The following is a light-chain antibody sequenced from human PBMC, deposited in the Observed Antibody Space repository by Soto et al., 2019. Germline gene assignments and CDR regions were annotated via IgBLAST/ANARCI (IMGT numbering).Light chain of an antibody. J-gene: IGLJ1*01. CDR1: NSDVGDYRS. Sequence: QSVLTQPASVSGSPGQSITISCTGTNSDVGDYRSVSWYQQHPGKAPKLVIYDVSNRPSGVSYRFSGSKSGNTASLTISGLQAEDEADYYCSSYTSTSTQVFGTGTKVT. CDR2: DVS. V-gene: IGLV2-14*03. CDR3: SSYTSTSTQV.